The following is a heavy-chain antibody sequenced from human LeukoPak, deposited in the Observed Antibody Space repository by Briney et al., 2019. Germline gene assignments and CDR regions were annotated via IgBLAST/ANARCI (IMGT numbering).Heavy chain of an antibody. Sequence: GGSLRLSCAASGFTFSSYDMHWVRQATGKGLEWVSGIGIAGDTYYRGSVKGRFTISRENAKNSLYLQMSSLRAGDTAVYYCARVSTSGYDIWGRGTMVTVSS. CDR1: GFTFSSYD. J-gene: IGHJ3*02. CDR3: ARVSTSGYDI. V-gene: IGHV3-13*01. D-gene: IGHD2-2*01. CDR2: IGIAGDT.